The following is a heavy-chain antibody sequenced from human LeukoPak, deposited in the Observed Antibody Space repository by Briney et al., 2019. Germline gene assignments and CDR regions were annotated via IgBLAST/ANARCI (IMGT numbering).Heavy chain of an antibody. V-gene: IGHV1-2*02. D-gene: IGHD3-3*01. Sequence: ASVRDSYKASGYTFTGYYMHWVRQAPGQGLEWMGWINPNSSGTNYAQKFQGRVTMTRDTSISTAYMELSRLRSDDTAVYYCAREGASGYYSGYWGQGTLVTVSS. CDR2: INPNSSGT. CDR1: GYTFTGYY. CDR3: AREGASGYYSGY. J-gene: IGHJ4*02.